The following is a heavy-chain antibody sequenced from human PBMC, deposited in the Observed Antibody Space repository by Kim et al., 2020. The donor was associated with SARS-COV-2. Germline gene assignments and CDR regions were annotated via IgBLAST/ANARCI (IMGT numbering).Heavy chain of an antibody. D-gene: IGHD6-13*01. J-gene: IGHJ5*02. Sequence: GTTTYTPPLRSRVTMSVHMSKTQFSLRLNSVTAADTAVYYCARGIARFDPWGQGALVTVSS. V-gene: IGHV4-59*09. CDR2: GTT. CDR3: ARGIARFDP.